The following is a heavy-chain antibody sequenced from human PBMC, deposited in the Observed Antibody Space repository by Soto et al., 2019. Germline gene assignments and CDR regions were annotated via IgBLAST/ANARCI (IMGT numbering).Heavy chain of an antibody. CDR1: GGSFSGHS. Sequence: SETLSLTCAVSGGSFSGHSWTWIRQSPGKGLDWIGDINHSGSVNYSPSLKSRVTISLDTSKNQFSLTLSAVTAADTAMYYCSTRAYDTNGYYRFDPWGKGTLVTVSS. V-gene: IGHV4-34*01. CDR2: INHSGSV. J-gene: IGHJ5*01. CDR3: STRAYDTNGYYRFDP. D-gene: IGHD3-22*01.